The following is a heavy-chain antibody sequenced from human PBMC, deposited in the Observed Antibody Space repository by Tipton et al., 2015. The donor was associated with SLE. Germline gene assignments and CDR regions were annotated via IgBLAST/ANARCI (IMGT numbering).Heavy chain of an antibody. D-gene: IGHD2-15*01. CDR2: INHSGST. CDR1: GGSFSGYY. Sequence: TLSLTCAVYGGSFSGYYWSWIRQPPGKGLEWIGEINHSGSTNYNPSLKSRVTISVDTSKNQFSLKLSSVTAADTAVYYCASVLYCSGGSCFLLNYWGQGTLVTVSS. CDR3: ASVLYCSGGSCFLLNY. V-gene: IGHV4-34*01. J-gene: IGHJ4*02.